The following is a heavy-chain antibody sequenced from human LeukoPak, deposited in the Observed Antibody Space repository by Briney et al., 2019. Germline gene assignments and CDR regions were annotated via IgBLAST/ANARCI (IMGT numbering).Heavy chain of an antibody. CDR3: AREVSSSWDY. D-gene: IGHD6-13*01. J-gene: IGHJ4*02. CDR1: GDSVSSISAA. Sequence: SQTLSLTCAISGDSVSSISAAWNWIRQSPSRGLEWLGRTFYRSTWYHDYAVSVKSRITIKPDTSKNQFSLQLNSVTPEDTAVYYCAREVSSSWDYWGQGTLVTVSS. CDR2: TFYRSTWYH. V-gene: IGHV6-1*01.